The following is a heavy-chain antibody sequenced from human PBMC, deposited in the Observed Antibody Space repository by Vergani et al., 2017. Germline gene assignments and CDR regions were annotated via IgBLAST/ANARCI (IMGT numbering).Heavy chain of an antibody. J-gene: IGHJ4*02. CDR1: GFSLSNARMG. CDR2: IFSNDEK. V-gene: IGHV2-26*01. Sequence: QVTLKESGPVLVKPTETLTLTCTVSGFSLSNARMGVSWIRQPPGKALEWLTHIFSNDEKSYSTSLKSRLTISKDTSKSQVVLTMTNMDPVDTATYYCARIWRPRGGDCQTIDYWGQGTLVTVSS. CDR3: ARIWRPRGGDCQTIDY. D-gene: IGHD2-21*02.